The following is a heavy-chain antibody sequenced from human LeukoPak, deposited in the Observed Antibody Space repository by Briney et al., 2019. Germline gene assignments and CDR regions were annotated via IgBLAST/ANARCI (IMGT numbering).Heavy chain of an antibody. D-gene: IGHD4-17*01. CDR2: INPNSGGT. J-gene: IGHJ5*02. CDR1: GYTFTGYY. V-gene: IGHV1-2*02. CDR3: ARSLYGDYTDWFDP. Sequence: ASVNVSCKASGYTFTGYYMHWVRQPPGQGLEWMGWINPNSGGTNYAQKFQGRVTMTRDTSISTAYMELSRLRSDDTAVYYCARSLYGDYTDWFDPWGQGTLVTVSS.